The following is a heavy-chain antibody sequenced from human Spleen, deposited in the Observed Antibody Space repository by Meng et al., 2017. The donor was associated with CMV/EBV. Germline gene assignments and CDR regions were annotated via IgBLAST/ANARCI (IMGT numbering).Heavy chain of an antibody. D-gene: IGHD3-3*01. CDR2: INHSGST. CDR3: ARDSGYYDFWSGSPNSYYYYGMDV. CDR1: GGPFSTHY. J-gene: IGHJ6*02. Sequence: SETLSLTCAVYGGPFSTHYWSWIRQPPGKGLEWIGEINHSGSTNYNPSLKSRVIISVDTSKNQFSLKLSSVTAADTAVYYCARDSGYYDFWSGSPNSYYYYGMDVWGQGTTVTVSS. V-gene: IGHV4-34*01.